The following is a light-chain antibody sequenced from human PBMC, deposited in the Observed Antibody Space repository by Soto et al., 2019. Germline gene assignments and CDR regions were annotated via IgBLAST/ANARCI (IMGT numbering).Light chain of an antibody. V-gene: IGKV1-39*01. CDR2: AAS. CDR3: QRSYVTPWT. CDR1: QFIDDF. J-gene: IGKJ1*01. Sequence: DIQVTQSPSSLSASVGDRVTITCRASQFIDDFLNWFQQRPGKAPKLLIYAASSLQSGVPSRFSGSASGTDFTLTITNLQPEDFATYYCQRSYVTPWTFGQGTKVEIK.